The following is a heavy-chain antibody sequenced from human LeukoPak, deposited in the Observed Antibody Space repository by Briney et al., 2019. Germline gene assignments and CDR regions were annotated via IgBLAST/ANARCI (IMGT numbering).Heavy chain of an antibody. Sequence: PSETLSLTCTVSGGSISSYYWSWIRQPPGKGLEWIGYIYYSGSTNYNPSLKSRVTISVDTSKNQFSLKLSSVTAADTAVYYCARTTPRYNWTPPKVRGEDVWGQGTTVTVSS. V-gene: IGHV4-59*12. CDR3: ARTTPRYNWTPPKVRGEDV. D-gene: IGHD1-20*01. CDR1: GGSISSYY. CDR2: IYYSGST. J-gene: IGHJ6*02.